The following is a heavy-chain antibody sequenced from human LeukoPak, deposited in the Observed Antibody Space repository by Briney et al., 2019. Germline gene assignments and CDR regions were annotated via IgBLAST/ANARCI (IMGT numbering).Heavy chain of an antibody. CDR3: ARGQGATVPQVGKNWFDP. D-gene: IGHD1-26*01. V-gene: IGHV4-59*12. CDR2: IYYSGST. J-gene: IGHJ5*02. CDR1: GGSINNYY. Sequence: SETLSLTCTVSGGSINNYYWSWIRQPPGKGLEWIGYIYYSGSTNYNPSLKSRVTISVDTSKNQFSLKLISVTAADTAVYYCARGQGATVPQVGKNWFDPWGQGTRVIVSS.